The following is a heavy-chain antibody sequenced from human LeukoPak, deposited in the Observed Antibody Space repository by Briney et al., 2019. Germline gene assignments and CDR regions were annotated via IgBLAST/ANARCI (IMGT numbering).Heavy chain of an antibody. CDR3: ARDGGYNWNYDWFDP. V-gene: IGHV4-61*02. CDR2: IYTSGST. J-gene: IGHJ5*02. D-gene: IGHD1-7*01. CDR1: GGSISSGSYY. Sequence: SSETLSLTCTVPGGSISSGSYYWSWIRQPAGKGLEWIGRIYTSGSTNYNPSLKSRVTISVDTSKNQFSLKLSSVTAADTAVYYCARDGGYNWNYDWFDPWGQGTLVTVSS.